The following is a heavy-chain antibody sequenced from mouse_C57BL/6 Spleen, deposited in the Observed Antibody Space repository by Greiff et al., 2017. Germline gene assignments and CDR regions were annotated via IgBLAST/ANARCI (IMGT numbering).Heavy chain of an antibody. CDR1: GYTFTSYW. Sequence: QVQLQQPGAELVKPGASVKMSCKASGYTFTSYWITWVKHRPGQGLEWIGDIYPGSGSTNYNEKFKSKATLTVDTSSSTAYMQLSSLTSEDSAVYYCARRDYDYGYAMDDWGQGTSVTVSS. J-gene: IGHJ4*01. CDR2: IYPGSGST. CDR3: ARRDYDYGYAMDD. V-gene: IGHV1-55*01. D-gene: IGHD2-4*01.